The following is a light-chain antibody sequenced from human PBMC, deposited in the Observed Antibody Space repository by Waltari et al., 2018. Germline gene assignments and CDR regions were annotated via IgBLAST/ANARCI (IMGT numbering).Light chain of an antibody. CDR3: MQGSYWPFT. V-gene: IGKV2-30*01. CDR1: QSLVNSDGNTY. J-gene: IGKJ3*01. Sequence: DVVMTQSPLSLPVTLGQPASISCRSSQSLVNSDGNTYLNWFQQRPGQSPRRLIYQVSNRDSGVPDRFSGSGSGTDFTLKISRVEAEDVGVYYCMQGSYWPFTFGPGTKVDIK. CDR2: QVS.